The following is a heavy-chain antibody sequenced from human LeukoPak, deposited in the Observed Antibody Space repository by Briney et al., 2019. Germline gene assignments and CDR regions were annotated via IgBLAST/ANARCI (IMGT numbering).Heavy chain of an antibody. CDR2: ISGSGGST. D-gene: IGHD5-24*01. CDR3: AKDSGGYNLLFDY. Sequence: GGSLRLSCAASRFTFSSYAMSWVRQAPGKGLEWASAISGSGGSTYYADSVKGRFTISRDNSKNTLYLQMNSLRAEDTAVYYCAKDSGGYNLLFDYWGQGTLVTVSS. J-gene: IGHJ4*02. CDR1: RFTFSSYA. V-gene: IGHV3-23*01.